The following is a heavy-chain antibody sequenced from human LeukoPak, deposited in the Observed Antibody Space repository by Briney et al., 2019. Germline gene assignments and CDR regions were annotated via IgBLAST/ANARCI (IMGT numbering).Heavy chain of an antibody. CDR1: GFIFSTYG. CDR3: ATSSPRNYFDH. Sequence: GGSLRLSCVASGFIFSTYGLHWVRQSPGRGLEWVAVIWYDGSRRYYADSVKGRFTISRDDSQNTIYLQMDSLRAEDTAVYYCATSSPRNYFDHWGQGTLVTVSS. J-gene: IGHJ4*02. V-gene: IGHV3-33*01. CDR2: IWYDGSRR. D-gene: IGHD1-14*01.